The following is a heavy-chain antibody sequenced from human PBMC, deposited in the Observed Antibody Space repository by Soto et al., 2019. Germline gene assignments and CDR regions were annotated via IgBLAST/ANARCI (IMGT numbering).Heavy chain of an antibody. V-gene: IGHV4-4*02. CDR2: GYNGGHA. Sequence: QVQLQESGPGLVKPSGTLSLTCAISSGSITSSNWWSWVRQPPGKGLEWIGEGYNGGHANYNPSLKSRLTISVESQNQFSLRLSSVTAADTAVYFCASHLIMPGTRGFDYWGQGSLVTVSS. D-gene: IGHD1-26*01. J-gene: IGHJ4*02. CDR3: ASHLIMPGTRGFDY. CDR1: SGSITSSNW.